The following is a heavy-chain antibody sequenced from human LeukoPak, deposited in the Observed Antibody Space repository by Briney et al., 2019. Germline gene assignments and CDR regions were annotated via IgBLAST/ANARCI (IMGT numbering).Heavy chain of an antibody. D-gene: IGHD1-26*01. Sequence: GGSLRPSCSASGFTFSRYAMHWVRQAPGKGLEYVSGINDNGGRTHYGDSVKGRFSISRDNSKNTLHLQMSTLRAEDTALYYCVKDVGGSYAFDYWGQGILVTVAS. J-gene: IGHJ4*02. V-gene: IGHV3-64D*09. CDR1: GFTFSRYA. CDR3: VKDVGGSYAFDY. CDR2: INDNGGRT.